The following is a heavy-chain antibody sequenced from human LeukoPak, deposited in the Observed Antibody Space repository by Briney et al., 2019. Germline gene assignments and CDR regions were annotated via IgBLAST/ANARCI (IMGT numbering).Heavy chain of an antibody. Sequence: GGSLRLSCAASGFTFSSYGMHWVRQAPGKGLEWVAVISYDGSNKYFADSVKGRFTISRDNSKNTLYLQMNSLRAEGTAVYYCAKDSGIAVAGTLRAFDIWGQGTMVTVSS. CDR2: ISYDGSNK. J-gene: IGHJ3*02. CDR3: AKDSGIAVAGTLRAFDI. D-gene: IGHD6-19*01. V-gene: IGHV3-30*18. CDR1: GFTFSSYG.